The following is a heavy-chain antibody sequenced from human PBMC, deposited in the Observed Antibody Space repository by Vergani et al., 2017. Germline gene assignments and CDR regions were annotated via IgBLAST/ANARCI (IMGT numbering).Heavy chain of an antibody. CDR1: GYSLSDHY. CDR2: LDPKTGDT. D-gene: IGHD3-10*01. J-gene: IGHJ5*02. CDR3: ARNRGRGGSYSVSWFDP. Sequence: QVQLVQSGAEVRKPGASVKVFCKASGYSLSDHYIHWVRPAPGQGFEWMGRLDPKTGDTKYAGMFQGRAILTRERSISTAYMELISLISDDTAVYYCARNRGRGGSYSVSWFDPWGQGTQVTVAS. V-gene: IGHV1-2*02.